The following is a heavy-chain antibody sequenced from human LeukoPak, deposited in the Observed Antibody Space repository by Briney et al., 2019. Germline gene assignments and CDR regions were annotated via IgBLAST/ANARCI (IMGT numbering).Heavy chain of an antibody. D-gene: IGHD3-16*01. CDR1: GGSISSGGYY. V-gene: IGHV4-31*03. Sequence: PSETLSLTCTVSGGSISSGGYYWSWIRQHPGKGLEWIGYIYYSGSTYYNPSLKSRVTISVDTSKNQFSLKLSSVTAADTAVYYCARDLGRGSYYYYYGMDVWGQGTTVTVSS. CDR3: ARDLGRGSYYYYYGMDV. J-gene: IGHJ6*02. CDR2: IYYSGST.